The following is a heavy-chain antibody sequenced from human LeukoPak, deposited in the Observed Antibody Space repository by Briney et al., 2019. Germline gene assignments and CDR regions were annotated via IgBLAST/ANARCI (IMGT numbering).Heavy chain of an antibody. Sequence: GGSLRLSCAASGFTVSSNYMSWVRQAPGKGLEWVSVIYSDGRTFYGDSVKGRFTISRDTSKNTLYLQMSILRAEDTAVYYCATTQDVTFIRGRSFDMWGQGSLVTVSS. D-gene: IGHD2-21*02. V-gene: IGHV3-66*01. CDR3: ATTQDVTFIRGRSFDM. J-gene: IGHJ3*02. CDR1: GFTVSSNY. CDR2: IYSDGRT.